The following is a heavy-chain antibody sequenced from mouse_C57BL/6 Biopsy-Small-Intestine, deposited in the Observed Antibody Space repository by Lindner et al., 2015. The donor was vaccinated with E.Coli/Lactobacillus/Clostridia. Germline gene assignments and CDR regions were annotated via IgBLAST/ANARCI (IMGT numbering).Heavy chain of an antibody. CDR2: ISAYNGNT. V-gene: IGHV1S126*01. Sequence: SVKVSCKSSGYTFTRYGINWVRQAPGQGLEWVGWISAYNGNTDYAQNVQDRVTMTTDTSTNTAYMELRSLRSDDTAVYYCARDRYTRSSVPAPASDYWGQGTLVTVSS. CDR1: GYTFTRYG. D-gene: IGHD1-3*01. CDR3: ARDRYTRSSVPAPASDY. J-gene: IGHJ4*01.